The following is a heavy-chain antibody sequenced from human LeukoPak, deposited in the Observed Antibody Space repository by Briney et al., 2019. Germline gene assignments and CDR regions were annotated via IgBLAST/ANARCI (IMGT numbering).Heavy chain of an antibody. D-gene: IGHD6-13*01. CDR2: INHSGST. V-gene: IGHV4-34*01. CDR1: GGSFSGYY. Sequence: PSETLSLTCAVYGGSFSGYYWSWIRQPPGRGLEWIGEINHSGSTNYNPSLKSRVTISVDTSKNQFSLKLSSVTAADTAVYYCARANRYSSSWSWGQGTLVTVSS. CDR3: ARANRYSSSWS. J-gene: IGHJ4*02.